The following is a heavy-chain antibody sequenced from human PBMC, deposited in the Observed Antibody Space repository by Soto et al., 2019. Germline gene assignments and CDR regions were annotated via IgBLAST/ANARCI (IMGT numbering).Heavy chain of an antibody. CDR3: ARSVEGHFDY. Sequence: EVQLVESGGGLVQPGGSLRLSCGASGFRFSIYSMNWVRQPPGKGLEWSAYITSDTNTIKYADSVKGRFTISRDNDKNLVYLQMNSLRDEDTAVYYCARSVEGHFDYWGQGTVVTVSA. CDR2: ITSDTNTI. D-gene: IGHD6-19*01. V-gene: IGHV3-48*02. J-gene: IGHJ4*02. CDR1: GFRFSIYS.